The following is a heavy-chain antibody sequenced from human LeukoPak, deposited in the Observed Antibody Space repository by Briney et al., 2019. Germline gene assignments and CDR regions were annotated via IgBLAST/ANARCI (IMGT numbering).Heavy chain of an antibody. CDR3: ARGHTAVTRHFDF. CDR1: GFTFSSYA. J-gene: IGHJ4*02. CDR2: ISSGSSAI. D-gene: IGHD4-17*01. V-gene: IGHV3-21*01. Sequence: GGSLRLSCAASGFTFSSYAMTCVRQAPGKGLEWVSIISSGSSAIFSADALKGRFTISRDDAKNLLYLDMNSLRAEDTAVYYCARGHTAVTRHFDFWGQGTLVTVSS.